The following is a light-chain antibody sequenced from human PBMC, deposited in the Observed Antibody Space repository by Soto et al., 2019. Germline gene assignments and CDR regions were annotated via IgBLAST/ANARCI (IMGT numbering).Light chain of an antibody. CDR3: QQYNSEILT. Sequence: DIQMTQSPSTLSASVGDRVTITCRASQSISSWLAWYQQKPGKAPKLLIYKASSLESGVPSRFSGSGSGTEFTLTISSLQPDDFATYYCQQYNSEILTFGGGTKVDIK. V-gene: IGKV1-5*03. CDR2: KAS. J-gene: IGKJ4*01. CDR1: QSISSW.